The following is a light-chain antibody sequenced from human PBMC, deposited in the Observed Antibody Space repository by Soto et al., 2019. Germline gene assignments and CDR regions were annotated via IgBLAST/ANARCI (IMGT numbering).Light chain of an antibody. Sequence: EIVLTQTPATLSLSPGDRVTLSCRASQSVSTSLVWYQQKPGQAPRLLIYGAFSRATGIPDRFSGSGSGTEFTLTISSLQSEDFAVYYCQQYNNWPPITFGQGTRLEI. J-gene: IGKJ5*01. CDR2: GAF. CDR1: QSVSTS. CDR3: QQYNNWPPIT. V-gene: IGKV3D-15*01.